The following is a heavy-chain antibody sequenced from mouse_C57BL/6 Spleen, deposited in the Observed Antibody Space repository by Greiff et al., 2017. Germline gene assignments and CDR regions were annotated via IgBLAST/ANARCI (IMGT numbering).Heavy chain of an antibody. CDR3: AREERGNWDRFAY. J-gene: IGHJ3*01. Sequence: VQLKESGPGLVKPSQSLSLTCSVTGYSITSGYYWNWIRQFPGNKLEWMGYISYDGSNNYNPSLKNRISITRDTSKNQFFLKLNSVTTEDTATYYCAREERGNWDRFAYWGQGTLVTVSA. D-gene: IGHD4-1*01. CDR1: GYSITSGYY. V-gene: IGHV3-6*01. CDR2: ISYDGSN.